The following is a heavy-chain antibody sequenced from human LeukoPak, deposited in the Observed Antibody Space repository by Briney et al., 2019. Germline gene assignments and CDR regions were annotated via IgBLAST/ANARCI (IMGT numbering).Heavy chain of an antibody. J-gene: IGHJ4*02. D-gene: IGHD5-24*01. V-gene: IGHV4-39*07. CDR1: GGSISSSSYY. CDR2: IYYSGST. CDR3: AKMSTAEVCFDY. Sequence: SETLSLTCTVSGGSISSSSYYWGWIRQPPGKGLEWIGSIYYSGSTYYNPSLKSRVTMSLDTSKNQFSLKLSSVTAADTAVYYCAKMSTAEVCFDYWGQGTLVTVSS.